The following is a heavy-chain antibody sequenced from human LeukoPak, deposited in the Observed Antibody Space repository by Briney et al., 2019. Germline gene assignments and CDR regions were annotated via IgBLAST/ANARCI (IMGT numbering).Heavy chain of an antibody. CDR2: IKQDGSEK. CDR3: AREGQRGYYYYYMDV. D-gene: IGHD1-1*01. V-gene: IGHV3-7*01. J-gene: IGHJ6*03. Sequence: GVSLRLSCAASGFTFSSYWMSWVRQAPGKGLEWVANIKQDGSEKYYVDSVKGRFTISRDNAKNSLYLQMNSLRAEDTAVYYCAREGQRGYYYYYMDVWGKGTTVTVSS. CDR1: GFTFSSYW.